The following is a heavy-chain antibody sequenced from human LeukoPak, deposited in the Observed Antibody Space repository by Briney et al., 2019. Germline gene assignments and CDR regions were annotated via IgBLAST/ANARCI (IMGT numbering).Heavy chain of an antibody. V-gene: IGHV3-30*03. J-gene: IGHJ4*02. CDR2: ISHDGSNK. CDR3: ALGGTYFDY. D-gene: IGHD1-7*01. Sequence: GGSLRLSCAASGFIFSSYGMRWVRQAPGKGLEWVAVISHDGSNKYYADSVKGRFTISRDNSKNTLYLQMNSLGAEDTAVYYCALGGTYFDYWGQGILVTVSS. CDR1: GFIFSSYG.